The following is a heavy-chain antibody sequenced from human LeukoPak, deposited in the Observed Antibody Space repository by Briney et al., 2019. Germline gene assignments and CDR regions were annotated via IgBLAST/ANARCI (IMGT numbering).Heavy chain of an antibody. Sequence: GGSLRLSCVASGFTFNNYMINWVRQAPGKGLEWLSYISSDSGAIYYADSVRGRFTISRDNAQKSLYLQMNSLRVEDTVVYYCVREVAYWGQGALVTVSS. CDR2: ISSDSGAI. V-gene: IGHV3-48*01. J-gene: IGHJ4*02. D-gene: IGHD5-12*01. CDR1: GFTFNNYM. CDR3: VREVAY.